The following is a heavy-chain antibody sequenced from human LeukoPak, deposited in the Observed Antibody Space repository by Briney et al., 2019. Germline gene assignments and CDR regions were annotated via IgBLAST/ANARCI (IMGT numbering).Heavy chain of an antibody. J-gene: IGHJ4*02. CDR3: ARGRRGYSYGRHFDY. V-gene: IGHV4-34*01. Sequence: SETLSLTCAVYGGSFSGYYWSWIRQPPGKGLEWIGEINHSGGTNYNPSLKSRVTISVDTSKNQFSLKLSSVTAADTAVYYCARGRRGYSYGRHFDYWGQGTLVTVSS. CDR2: INHSGGT. CDR1: GGSFSGYY. D-gene: IGHD5-18*01.